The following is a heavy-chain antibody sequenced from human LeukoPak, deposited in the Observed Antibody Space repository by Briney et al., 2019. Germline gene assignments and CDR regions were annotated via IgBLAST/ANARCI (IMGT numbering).Heavy chain of an antibody. Sequence: KPLGSLRLSCAASGFTFSYYTINWVCQAPGKGLEWVSSISSSSSYINYAGSVKGRFTISRDNAKNSLYLQMHSLRAEDTAVYFCARGGEEPQHSFDFWGQGTLVTVSS. D-gene: IGHD3-16*01. J-gene: IGHJ4*02. CDR2: ISSSSSYI. V-gene: IGHV3-21*01. CDR3: ARGGEEPQHSFDF. CDR1: GFTFSYYT.